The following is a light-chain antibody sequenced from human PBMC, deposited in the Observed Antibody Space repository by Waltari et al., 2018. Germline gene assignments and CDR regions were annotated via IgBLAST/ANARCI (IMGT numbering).Light chain of an antibody. J-gene: IGKJ4*01. CDR2: GAS. V-gene: IGKV3-15*01. CDR3: QQYNDWPPLT. CDR1: QSVSRF. Sequence: CRASQSVSRFVAWYQQKPGQAPRLLISGASTRDTGIPARFSGSGSGTEFTLTISSLQSEDFAIYYCQQYNDWPPLTFGGGTKLEIK.